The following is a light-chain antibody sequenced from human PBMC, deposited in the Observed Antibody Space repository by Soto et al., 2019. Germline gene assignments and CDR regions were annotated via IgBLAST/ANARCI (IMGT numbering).Light chain of an antibody. CDR1: RSVATN. J-gene: IGKJ1*01. Sequence: EMVMTQSPATLSVSPGERVTLSCRASRSVATNLAWYQQTPGQAPRLLIYGASTRATALPPRFSASGSGTEFTLTISSLQSEDSAVYYCQQYNSWPWTFGQGTKVEMK. CDR3: QQYNSWPWT. V-gene: IGKV3-15*01. CDR2: GAS.